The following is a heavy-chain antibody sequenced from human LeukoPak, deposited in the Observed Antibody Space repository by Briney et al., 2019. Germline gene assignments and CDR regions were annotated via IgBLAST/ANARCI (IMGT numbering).Heavy chain of an antibody. J-gene: IGHJ4*02. CDR3: VRDPSGSGFAFDS. CDR2: IWFDGSNK. V-gene: IGHV3-33*08. CDR1: GFTVSNNY. D-gene: IGHD1-1*01. Sequence: GGSLRLSCAASGFTVSNNYMSWVRQAPGKGLEWVAFIWFDGSNKHYADSVKGRFTISRDNSEDTLYLQMNSLRAEDTAVYYCVRDPSGSGFAFDSWGQGALVTVSS.